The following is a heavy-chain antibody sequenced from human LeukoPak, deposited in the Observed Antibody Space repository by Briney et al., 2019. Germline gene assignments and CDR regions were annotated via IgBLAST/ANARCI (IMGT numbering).Heavy chain of an antibody. J-gene: IGHJ4*02. CDR2: IIPSFGTV. CDR3: ARATSANEYSYGFHFDY. D-gene: IGHD5-18*01. V-gene: IGHV1-69*13. CDR1: GTTFRSYA. Sequence: SVKVSCKASGTTFRSYAINWVRQAPGQGLEWMGAIIPSFGTVKYAQKFQGRVTMTADESTSTAYMDLHYLRSDDTAVYFCARATSANEYSYGFHFDYWGQGTLVTVSS.